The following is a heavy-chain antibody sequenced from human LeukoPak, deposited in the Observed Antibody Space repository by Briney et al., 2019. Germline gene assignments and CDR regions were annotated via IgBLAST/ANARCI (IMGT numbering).Heavy chain of an antibody. CDR2: IYSSGIT. V-gene: IGHV3-53*01. D-gene: IGHD6-19*01. CDR3: AAESSDWSAFDI. CDR1: GLTVSSNY. Sequence: GGSLRLSCAASGLTVSSNYMTWVRQAPGKGLEWVSVIYSSGITYYADSVKGRFTISRDNAKNTVYLQMNSLRAEDTAVYYCAAESSDWSAFDIWGQGTMVTVSA. J-gene: IGHJ3*02.